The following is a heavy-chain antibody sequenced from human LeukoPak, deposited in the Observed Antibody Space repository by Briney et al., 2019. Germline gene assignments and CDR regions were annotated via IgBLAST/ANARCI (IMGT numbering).Heavy chain of an antibody. Sequence: TSGKVSCKASGGTFSSYAISWVRQAPAQGLEWMGGIIPIFGTANYEQTFQVRVTITTDESTSTAYMELSSLRCETAAVYDCVSGGGRKGCFDYCGQGTLVTVSS. CDR2: IIPIFGTA. V-gene: IGHV1-69*05. CDR3: VSGGGRKGCFDY. D-gene: IGHD6-19*01. J-gene: IGHJ4*02. CDR1: GGTFSSYA.